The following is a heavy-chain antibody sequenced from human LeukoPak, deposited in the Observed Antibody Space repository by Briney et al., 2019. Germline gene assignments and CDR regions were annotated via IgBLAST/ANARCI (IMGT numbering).Heavy chain of an antibody. CDR3: TQAPLRSCTGAFCYPFDY. D-gene: IGHD2-8*02. CDR1: GFTFSSYE. Sequence: GGSLRLSCAASGFTFSSYEMNWVRQAPGKGLEWVSYISSSGSTIYYADSVKGRFTISRDNSRNTLYLQMNSLRVEDTAVYYCTQAPLRSCTGAFCYPFDYWGQGTLVTVSS. J-gene: IGHJ4*02. CDR2: ISSSGSTI. V-gene: IGHV3-48*03.